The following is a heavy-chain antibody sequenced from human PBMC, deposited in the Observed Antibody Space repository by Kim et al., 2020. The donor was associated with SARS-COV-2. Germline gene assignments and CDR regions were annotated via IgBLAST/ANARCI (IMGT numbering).Heavy chain of an antibody. Sequence: GGSLRLSCAASGFTFSSYGMHWVRQAPGKGLEWVAVISYDGSNKYYADSVKGRFTISRDNSKNTLYLQMNSLRAEDTAVYYCAKGLLITMIVVVMARKCYYFDYWGQGTLVTVSS. CDR3: AKGLLITMIVVVMARKCYYFDY. CDR1: GFTFSSYG. CDR2: ISYDGSNK. D-gene: IGHD3-22*01. J-gene: IGHJ4*02. V-gene: IGHV3-30*18.